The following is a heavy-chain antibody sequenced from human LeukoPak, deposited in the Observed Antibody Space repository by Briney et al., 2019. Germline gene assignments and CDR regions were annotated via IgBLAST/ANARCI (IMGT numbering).Heavy chain of an antibody. CDR2: ISGSCGST. CDR3: AKVTAATGIDY. Sequence: GGSLKLSCAASGFTFSSYAMSWVRQAPGKGLEWVSGISGSCGSTYFADSVKGRFIISRDNSKNTLDLQMNSLRAEDTAVYYCAKVTAATGIDYWGQGTLVTVSS. D-gene: IGHD6-13*01. V-gene: IGHV3-23*01. J-gene: IGHJ4*02. CDR1: GFTFSSYA.